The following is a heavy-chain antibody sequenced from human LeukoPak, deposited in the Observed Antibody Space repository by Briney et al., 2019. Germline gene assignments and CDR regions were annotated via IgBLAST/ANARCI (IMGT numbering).Heavy chain of an antibody. J-gene: IGHJ4*02. V-gene: IGHV3-21*01. CDR2: ISSSSSYI. CDR1: GFTFSSYS. D-gene: IGHD6-13*01. Sequence: GGSLRHSCAASGFTFSSYSMNWVRQAPGKGLEWVSSISSSSSYIYYADSVKGRFTISRDNAKNSLYLQMNSLRAEDTAVYYCAIAAAGPLESYWGQGTLVTVSS. CDR3: AIAAAGPLESY.